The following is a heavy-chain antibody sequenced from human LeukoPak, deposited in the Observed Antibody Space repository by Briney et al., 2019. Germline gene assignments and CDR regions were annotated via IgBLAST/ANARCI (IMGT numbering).Heavy chain of an antibody. CDR3: ARHVSRRDVLN. Sequence: SETLSLTCAVYGGSFSGYYWSWIRQPPGKGLEWIGEINHSGSTNYNPSLKSRVTISVDTSKNQFSLKLSSVTAADTAVYYCARHVSRRDVLNWGQGTLVTVSS. CDR2: INHSGST. V-gene: IGHV4-34*01. D-gene: IGHD2-21*02. CDR1: GGSFSGYY. J-gene: IGHJ4*02.